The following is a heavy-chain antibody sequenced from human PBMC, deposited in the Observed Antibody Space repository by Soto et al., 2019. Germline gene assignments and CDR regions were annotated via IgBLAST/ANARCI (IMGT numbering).Heavy chain of an antibody. CDR3: ARVVPVGVAGDYYYSGMDV. V-gene: IGHV6-1*01. Sequence: SKALSLTCAISGDSVASNSAAWNWIRQSPSRGLEWLGRTYYRSKWYNDYAVSVKSRITLNPDTSKNQFSLQLNSVTPEDTAVYYCARVVPVGVAGDYYYSGMDVWGQGPTVTV. CDR1: GDSVASNSAA. CDR2: TYYRSKWYN. D-gene: IGHD6-19*01. J-gene: IGHJ6*02.